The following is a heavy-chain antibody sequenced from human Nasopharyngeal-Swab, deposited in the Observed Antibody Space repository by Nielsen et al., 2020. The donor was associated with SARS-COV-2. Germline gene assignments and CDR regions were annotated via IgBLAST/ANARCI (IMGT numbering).Heavy chain of an antibody. V-gene: IGHV1-69*01. J-gene: IGHJ3*02. D-gene: IGHD3-9*01. CDR3: AGSYYDILTGYSADAFDI. CDR2: IIPIFGTA. Sequence: WVRQAPGQGLEWMGGIIPIFGTANYAQKFQGRVTITADESTSTAYMELSSLRSEDTAVYYCAGSYYDILTGYSADAFDIWGQGTMVTVSS.